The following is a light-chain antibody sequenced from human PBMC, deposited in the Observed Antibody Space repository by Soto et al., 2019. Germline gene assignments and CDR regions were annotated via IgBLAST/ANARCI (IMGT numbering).Light chain of an antibody. V-gene: IGKV1-33*01. CDR1: QDINTY. Sequence: DIQMTQSPSSLSASVGDRVTITCQASQDINTYLNWYQQKPGKAPNLLIYDASKLETGLPSRFSGGGSGTDFTFTVTSLQPEDIAAYLCQHYDNLLLTCGGGTKVEL. CDR3: QHYDNLLLT. J-gene: IGKJ4*01. CDR2: DAS.